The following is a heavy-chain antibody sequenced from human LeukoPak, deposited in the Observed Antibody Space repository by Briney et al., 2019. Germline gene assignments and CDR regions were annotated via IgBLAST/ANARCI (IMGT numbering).Heavy chain of an antibody. CDR3: AKDTGIILVRGAADY. J-gene: IGHJ4*02. V-gene: IGHV3-48*01. Sequence: GGSLRLSCAASGFTFSSYSMNWVRQAPGKGLEWVSYISRTSHTIYYADSVKGRFTISRDNAKNSLYLQMNSLRAEDTALYYCAKDTGIILVRGAADYWGQGTLVTVSS. CDR1: GFTFSSYS. D-gene: IGHD3-10*01. CDR2: ISRTSHTI.